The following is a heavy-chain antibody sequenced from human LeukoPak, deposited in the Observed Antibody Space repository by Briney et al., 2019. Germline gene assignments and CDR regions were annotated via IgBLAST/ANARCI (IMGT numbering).Heavy chain of an antibody. V-gene: IGHV4-34*01. J-gene: IGHJ5*02. CDR3: VRWDESDP. Sequence: SETLSLTCAVYGGSFSGYYWTWIRQPPGKGLEWIGEINHSGSTNYNPSLKSRVTISVDTSKNQFSLKLSSVTAADTAVYYCVRWDESDPWGQGTLVTVSS. CDR2: INHSGST. D-gene: IGHD1-26*01. CDR1: GGSFSGYY.